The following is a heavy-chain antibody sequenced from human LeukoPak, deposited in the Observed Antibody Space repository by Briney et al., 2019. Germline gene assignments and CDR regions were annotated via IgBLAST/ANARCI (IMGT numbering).Heavy chain of an antibody. Sequence: GESLKISCKGSGYSFTRYWIGWVRQMPGKDLEWMGIIYPGDSNIKYSPSFQGQVTISADKSITTAYLQWSSLMASDTAMYYCARLGYSYGQGDYWGQGTLVTVSS. CDR3: ARLGYSYGQGDY. V-gene: IGHV5-51*01. D-gene: IGHD5-18*01. CDR1: GYSFTRYW. J-gene: IGHJ4*02. CDR2: IYPGDSNI.